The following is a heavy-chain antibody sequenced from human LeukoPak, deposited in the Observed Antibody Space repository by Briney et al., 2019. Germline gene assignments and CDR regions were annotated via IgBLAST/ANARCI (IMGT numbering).Heavy chain of an antibody. CDR1: GGSISSYY. Sequence: SETLSLTCTVSGGSISSYYWSWIRQPPGKGLKWIGYIYYSGSTNYNPSLKSRVTISVDTSKNQFSLKLSSVTAADTAVYYCARGTRGYSYGYYYYYYMDVWGKGTTVTVSS. CDR2: IYYSGST. J-gene: IGHJ6*03. D-gene: IGHD5-18*01. CDR3: ARGTRGYSYGYYYYYYMDV. V-gene: IGHV4-59*12.